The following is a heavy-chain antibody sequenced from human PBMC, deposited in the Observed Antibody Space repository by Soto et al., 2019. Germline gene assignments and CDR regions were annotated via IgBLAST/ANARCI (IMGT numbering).Heavy chain of an antibody. CDR1: GDSVTSGSYY. CDR2: ISYTGRT. V-gene: IGHV4-61*03. CDR3: AREWGLLPYYVMNV. J-gene: IGHJ6*02. D-gene: IGHD7-27*01. Sequence: ASETLSLTCIVSGDSVTSGSYYWTWLRQPPGKGLEWIGYISYTGRTKYNPSLQSRVTISVDTSKNDFSLNLSSVTAADTAVYFCAREWGLLPYYVMNVWGHGTAVTVSS.